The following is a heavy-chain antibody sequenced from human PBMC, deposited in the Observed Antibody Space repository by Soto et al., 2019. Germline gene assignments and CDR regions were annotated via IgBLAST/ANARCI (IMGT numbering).Heavy chain of an antibody. V-gene: IGHV1-69*01. CDR2: TIPIIGTT. J-gene: IGHJ4*02. CDR3: AAGDSSDTGDH. D-gene: IGHD5-18*01. CDR1: GDTLSTHG. Sequence: QVQLVQSGAEVKKPGSSVKVSCKASGDTLSTHGISWVRQAPGQGLEWMGGTIPIIGTTDYAEKFQGRVTITADESTTTSYMELSSLTPDDTAVYDSAAGDSSDTGDHWGQGTLVTVSS.